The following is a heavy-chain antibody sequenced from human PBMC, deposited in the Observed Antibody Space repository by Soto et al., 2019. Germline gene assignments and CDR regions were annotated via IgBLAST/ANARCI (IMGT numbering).Heavy chain of an antibody. CDR1: GYTFTGYY. V-gene: IGHV1-2*04. J-gene: IGHJ6*02. Sequence: ASVKVSCKASGYTFTGYYMHWVRQAPGQGLEWMGWINPNSGGTNYAQKFQGWVTMTRDTSMSTVYMELSSLRSEDTAVYYCVKDRDSNSWPSRDVWGPGTTVTVSS. CDR2: INPNSGGT. D-gene: IGHD3-22*01. CDR3: VKDRDSNSWPSRDV.